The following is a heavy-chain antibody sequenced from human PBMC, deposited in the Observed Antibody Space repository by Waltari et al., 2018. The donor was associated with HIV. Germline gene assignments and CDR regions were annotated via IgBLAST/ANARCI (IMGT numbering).Heavy chain of an antibody. CDR1: GFGFSVFN. V-gene: IGHV3-21*01. D-gene: IGHD6-19*01. Sequence: EVRLLESGGGLVRPGGSLRLSCAASGFGFSVFNMNWVRQGPGKGLEWGASIGSLQNFIHYADSVKGRFTVSRDNAKNSLYLQMISLTAEDTAVYYCARGPSSGWSWFDPWGQGTLVTVSS. J-gene: IGHJ5*02. CDR2: IGSLQNFI. CDR3: ARGPSSGWSWFDP.